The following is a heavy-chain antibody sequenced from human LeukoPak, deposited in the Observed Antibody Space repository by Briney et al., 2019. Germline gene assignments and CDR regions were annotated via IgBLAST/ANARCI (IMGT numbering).Heavy chain of an antibody. V-gene: IGHV1-69*05. Sequence: ASVKVSCKASGGTFSSYAISWVRQAPGQGLEWMGGIIPIFGTANYAQKFQGRVTITTDESTSTAYMELSSLRSEDTAVYYCARVNGIYDILTGYYKHDAFDIWGQGTMVTVSS. D-gene: IGHD3-9*01. CDR1: GGTFSSYA. J-gene: IGHJ3*02. CDR2: IIPIFGTA. CDR3: ARVNGIYDILTGYYKHDAFDI.